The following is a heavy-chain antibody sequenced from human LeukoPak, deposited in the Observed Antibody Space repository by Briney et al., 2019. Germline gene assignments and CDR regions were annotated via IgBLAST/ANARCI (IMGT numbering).Heavy chain of an antibody. V-gene: IGHV1-18*01. Sequence: GASVKVSCKASGYTFTSYGISWVRQAPGQGLEWMGWISAYNGNTNYAQKLQGRVTMTTDTSTSTAYMELRSLRSEDTAVYYCAREWTVTTSYYYYYYMDIWGKGTTVTVSS. D-gene: IGHD4-17*01. CDR2: ISAYNGNT. CDR1: GYTFTSYG. CDR3: AREWTVTTSYYYYYYMDI. J-gene: IGHJ6*03.